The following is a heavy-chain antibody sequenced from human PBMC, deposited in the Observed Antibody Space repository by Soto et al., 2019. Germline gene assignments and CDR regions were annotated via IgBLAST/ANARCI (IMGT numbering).Heavy chain of an antibody. J-gene: IGHJ4*02. V-gene: IGHV1-69*13. D-gene: IGHD3-9*01. CDR1: GGTFSSYA. Sequence: SVKVSCKASGGTFSSYAISWVRQAPGQGLEWMGGIIPIFGTANYAQKFQGRVTITADESTSTAYMELSSLRSEDTAVYYCARDSYDILTGYSNLPFDYWGQGTLVTVSS. CDR3: ARDSYDILTGYSNLPFDY. CDR2: IIPIFGTA.